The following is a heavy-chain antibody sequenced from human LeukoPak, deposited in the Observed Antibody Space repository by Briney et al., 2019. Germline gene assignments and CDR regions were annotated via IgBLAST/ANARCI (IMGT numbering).Heavy chain of an antibody. D-gene: IGHD5-12*01. Sequence: GGSLRLSCAASGFTFSSYWMSWVRQAPGKGLEWVANIKQDGSEKYYVDSVKGRFTISRDNSKNSLYLQMNSLRTEDTALYYCAKAMNSGYEFDYWGQGTLVTVSS. V-gene: IGHV3-7*03. CDR2: IKQDGSEK. CDR1: GFTFSSYW. J-gene: IGHJ4*02. CDR3: AKAMNSGYEFDY.